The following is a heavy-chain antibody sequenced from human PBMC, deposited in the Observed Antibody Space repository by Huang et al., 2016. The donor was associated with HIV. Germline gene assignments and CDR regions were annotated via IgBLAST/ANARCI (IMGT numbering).Heavy chain of an antibody. CDR2: IQYDGTKK. J-gene: IGHJ4*02. D-gene: IGHD2-15*01. Sequence: QVQLVESGGGVVQPGGSLRLSCAKSGFTFSSYGMHWVRQAPGLGLEGVEFIQYDGTKKYYADSVKGRFNISRDNSKNMLHLQMNNLRVEDTAAYFCAKVTLGFDYWGQGTWVTVSS. CDR1: GFTFSSYG. V-gene: IGHV3-30*02. CDR3: AKVTLGFDY.